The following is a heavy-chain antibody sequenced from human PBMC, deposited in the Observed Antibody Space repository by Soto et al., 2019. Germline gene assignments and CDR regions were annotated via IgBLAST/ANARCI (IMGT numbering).Heavy chain of an antibody. D-gene: IGHD1-26*01. CDR2: FYSGGST. CDR3: ARSPGSYGGFDI. CDR1: GLTVSSNY. V-gene: IGHV3-53*01. Sequence: GRSFRLSCASSGLTVSSNYMSWVRQAPGKGLEWVSIFYSGGSTYYADSVKGRFTISRDNSKNTLYVQMNNLRAEDTAVYYCARSPGSYGGFDIWGQGTMVTVSS. J-gene: IGHJ3*02.